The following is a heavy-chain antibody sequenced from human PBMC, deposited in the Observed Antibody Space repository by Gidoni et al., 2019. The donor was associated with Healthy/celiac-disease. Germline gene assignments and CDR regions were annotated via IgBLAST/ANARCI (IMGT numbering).Heavy chain of an antibody. CDR2: IYYSGST. V-gene: IGHV4-39*01. J-gene: IGHJ6*02. CDR3: ARHGDSYGPRYYYYGMDV. CDR1: GGSISSSSYY. D-gene: IGHD5-18*01. Sequence: QLQLQESGPGLVKPSETLSLTCTVSGGSISSSSYYWGWIRQPPGKGLEWIGSIYYSGSTYYNPSLKSRVTISVDTSKNQFSLKLSSVTAADTAVYYCARHGDSYGPRYYYYGMDVWGQGTTLTVSS.